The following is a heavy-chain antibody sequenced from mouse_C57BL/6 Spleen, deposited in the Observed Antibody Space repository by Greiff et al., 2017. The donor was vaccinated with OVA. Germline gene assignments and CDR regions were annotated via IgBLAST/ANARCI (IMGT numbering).Heavy chain of an antibody. CDR2: IYPGDGDT. J-gene: IGHJ3*01. Sequence: QVQLKESGPELVKPGASVKISCKASGYAFSSSWMNWVKQRPGKGLEWIGRIYPGDGDTNYNGKFKGKATLTADKSSSTAYMQLSSLTSEDSAVYFCARDSNYVGGFAYWGQGTLVTVSA. V-gene: IGHV1-82*01. D-gene: IGHD2-5*01. CDR1: GYAFSSSW. CDR3: ARDSNYVGGFAY.